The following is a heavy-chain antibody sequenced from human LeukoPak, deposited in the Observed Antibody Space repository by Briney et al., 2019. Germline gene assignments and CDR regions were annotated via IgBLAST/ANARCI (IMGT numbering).Heavy chain of an antibody. V-gene: IGHV4-34*01. Sequence: PSETLSLTCAVFGGSFSGYYWSWIRQPPGKGLEWIGDINRSGATNYNPSLKSRVTISVDTSKNQFSLKVNSVTAADTAVYFCTYGDRKFDYWGQGPLVTVS. CDR3: TYGDRKFDY. CDR2: INRSGAT. D-gene: IGHD4-17*01. CDR1: GGSFSGYY. J-gene: IGHJ4*02.